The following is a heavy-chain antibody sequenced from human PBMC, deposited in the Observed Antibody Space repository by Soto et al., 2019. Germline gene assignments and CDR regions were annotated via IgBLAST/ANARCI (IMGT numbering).Heavy chain of an antibody. D-gene: IGHD6-19*01. V-gene: IGHV3-7*05. CDR3: ARFTRRVAGDY. J-gene: IGHJ4*02. CDR2: IKEDGSET. CDR1: GFTFSRYW. Sequence: EVQLVESGGDLVQPGGSLRLSCAASGFTFSRYWMSWVRQAPGKGLEWVANIKEDGSETYYVDSVKGRFTISRDNARYSLHLQMNSLRADDSAVYYCARFTRRVAGDYWGQGTLVTVSS.